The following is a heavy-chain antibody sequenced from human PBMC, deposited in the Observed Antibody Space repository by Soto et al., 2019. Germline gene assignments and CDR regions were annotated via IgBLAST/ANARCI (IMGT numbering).Heavy chain of an antibody. J-gene: IGHJ6*03. V-gene: IGHV4-34*01. CDR3: GVMFGEPHAVDCCYYICY. CDR2: IDHSGST. D-gene: IGHD3-10*02. Sequence: QVQLQQWGAGLLKPSETLSLTCAVSGGSFSGYYWCWIRQRPGQGLEWIGEIDHSGSTNYNPSLKSRVHISVHTSNNRFSLTLRSVTAPDTGVYYCGVMFGEPHAVDCCYYICYWGKGKTVTVSS. CDR1: GGSFSGYY.